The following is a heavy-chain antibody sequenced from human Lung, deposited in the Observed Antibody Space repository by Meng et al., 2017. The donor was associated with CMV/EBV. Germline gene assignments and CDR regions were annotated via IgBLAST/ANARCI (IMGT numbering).Heavy chain of an antibody. V-gene: IGHV4-30-4*01. CDR1: GGSISRGDYY. CDR3: ARDRTTGRYFDY. D-gene: IGHD4-11*01. CDR2: IYYSGST. J-gene: IGHJ4*02. Sequence: GPGLGKPHRTLSPPSPFPGGSISRGDYYWSWIRQPPGKGLEWIGYIYYSGSTYYNPSLKSRVTISVDTSKNQFSLKLSSVTAADTAVYYCARDRTTGRYFDYWGQGTLVTVSS.